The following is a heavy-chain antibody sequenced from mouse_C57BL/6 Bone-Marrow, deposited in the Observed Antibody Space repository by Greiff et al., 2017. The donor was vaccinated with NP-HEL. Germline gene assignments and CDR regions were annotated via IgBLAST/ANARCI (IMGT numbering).Heavy chain of an antibody. CDR2: ISYDGSN. CDR3: ARDNDGYYPAWFAY. CDR1: GYSITSGYY. Sequence: VQLQQSGPGLVKPSQSLSLTCSVTGYSITSGYYWNWIRQFPGNKLEWMGYISYDGSNNYNPSLKNRTSITRDTSKNQFFLKLNSVTTEDTATYYCARDNDGYYPAWFAYWGQGTLVTVSA. V-gene: IGHV3-6*01. D-gene: IGHD2-3*01. J-gene: IGHJ3*01.